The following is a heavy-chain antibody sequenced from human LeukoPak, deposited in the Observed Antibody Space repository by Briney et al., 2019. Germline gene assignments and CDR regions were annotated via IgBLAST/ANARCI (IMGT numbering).Heavy chain of an antibody. CDR2: ISSSSSYI. D-gene: IGHD3-10*01. V-gene: IGHV3-21*01. CDR1: GFSFSFYR. Sequence: PGGSLRLSCAASGFSFSFYRMDWVRQAPGKGLEWVSSISSSSSYIYYADSVKGRFTISRDNAENSLYLQMNSLRAEDTAVYYCARDLDYGSGDYWGQGTLATVSS. J-gene: IGHJ4*02. CDR3: ARDLDYGSGDY.